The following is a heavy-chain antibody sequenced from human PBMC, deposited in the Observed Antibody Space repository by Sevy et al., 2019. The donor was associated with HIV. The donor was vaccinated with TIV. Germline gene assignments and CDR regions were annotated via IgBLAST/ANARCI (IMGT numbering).Heavy chain of an antibody. Sequence: ASVKVSCKASGYTFTSYGISWVRQAPGQGLEWMGWISAYNGNTNYAQKLQGRVTMTTDTSTSTAYMELRSLRSDDTAVYYCAGEGGYSYGSNYYYYYGMDVWGQGTTVTVSS. CDR3: AGEGGYSYGSNYYYYYGMDV. J-gene: IGHJ6*02. CDR2: ISAYNGNT. D-gene: IGHD5-18*01. V-gene: IGHV1-18*01. CDR1: GYTFTSYG.